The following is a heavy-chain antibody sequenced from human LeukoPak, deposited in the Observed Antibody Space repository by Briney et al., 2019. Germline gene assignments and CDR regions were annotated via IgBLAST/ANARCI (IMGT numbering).Heavy chain of an antibody. CDR2: INPNSGGT. J-gene: IGHJ6*03. CDR3: AMPGTNCGGDSYNYYYYYMDV. Sequence: AAVKVSCKASGYTFTGYYMHWVRQAPGQGLEWMGWINPNSGGTNYAQKFQGRVTMTRDTSISTAYMELSRLRSDDRAVYYCAMPGTNCGGDSYNYYYYYMDVWGKGTTVTVSS. CDR1: GYTFTGYY. D-gene: IGHD2-21*01. V-gene: IGHV1-2*02.